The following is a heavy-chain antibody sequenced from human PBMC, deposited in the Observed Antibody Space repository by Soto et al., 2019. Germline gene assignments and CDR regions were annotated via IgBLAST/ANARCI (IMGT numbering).Heavy chain of an antibody. J-gene: IGHJ4*02. Sequence: QVQLVQSGAEVKKPGASVKVSCKASGYTFTSYDINWVRQATGQGLEWMGWMNPNSGNTGYAQKFQDRGTRTRNTSKSTAYMELSSLRSEDTAVDYCAREGSWLVSDWGQGTLVTVSS. CDR3: AREGSWLVSD. CDR2: MNPNSGNT. V-gene: IGHV1-8*01. D-gene: IGHD6-19*01. CDR1: GYTFTSYD.